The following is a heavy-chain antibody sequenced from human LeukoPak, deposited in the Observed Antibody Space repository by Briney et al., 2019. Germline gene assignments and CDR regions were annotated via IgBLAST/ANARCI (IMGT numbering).Heavy chain of an antibody. J-gene: IGHJ4*02. CDR3: ARYTASHLDY. CDR1: GSRFTTYW. CDR2: IYPGDSDT. Sequence: GEALQISFKGSGSRFTTYWIGWGRPMPGKGRGWRGIIYPGDSDTRYSPSFQGQVSISADKSLRTAYLQWSSLKASDTAMYYCARYTASHLDYWGQGALVTVSS. D-gene: IGHD1-26*01. V-gene: IGHV5-51*01.